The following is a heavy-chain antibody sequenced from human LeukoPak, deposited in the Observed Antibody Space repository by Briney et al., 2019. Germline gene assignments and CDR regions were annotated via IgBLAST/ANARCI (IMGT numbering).Heavy chain of an antibody. CDR3: AAGALYYYENSGYHY. CDR2: LSWDGFST. D-gene: IGHD3-22*01. J-gene: IGHJ4*02. CDR1: GFTFDDYT. Sequence: PGGSLRLSCAASGFTFDDYTMHWVRQPPGKGLEWVSLLSWDGFSTYYADSVKGRFTISRDNSKNSLYLQMNSLRSEDTAFYYCAAGALYYYENSGYHYWGQGTLVTVSS. V-gene: IGHV3-43*01.